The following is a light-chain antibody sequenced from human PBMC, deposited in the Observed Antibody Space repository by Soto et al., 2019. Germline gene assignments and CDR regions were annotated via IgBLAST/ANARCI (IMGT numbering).Light chain of an antibody. CDR1: QSVDSY. V-gene: IGKV3-11*01. CDR3: QERRNWPAFT. Sequence: EIVLTQSPATLSLSPGERATLSCRASQSVDSYLAWYQQKPGQAPRLLIYDASNRVTGIPARFSGSGSGTDFTLTISSLEPADFAVYYCQERRNWPAFTFGPGTKVDIK. CDR2: DAS. J-gene: IGKJ3*01.